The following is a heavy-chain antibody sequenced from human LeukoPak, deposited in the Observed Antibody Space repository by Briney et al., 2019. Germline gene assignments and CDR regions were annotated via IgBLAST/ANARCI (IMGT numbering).Heavy chain of an antibody. V-gene: IGHV4-39*01. CDR1: GGSVSSSSYY. J-gene: IGHJ2*01. Sequence: SETLSLTCTVSGGSVSSSSYYWGWIRQPPGKGLQWIGSIYYSGSTYYNPSLKSRVTISIDTSKNQFSLKLSSVTAADTAVYYCASGLDILTGWAFDLWRRGTLVTVSS. CDR3: ASGLDILTGWAFDL. D-gene: IGHD3-9*01. CDR2: IYYSGST.